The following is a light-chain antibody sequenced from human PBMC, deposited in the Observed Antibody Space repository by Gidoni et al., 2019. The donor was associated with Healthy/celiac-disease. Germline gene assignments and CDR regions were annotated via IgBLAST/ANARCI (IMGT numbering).Light chain of an antibody. J-gene: IGLJ2*01. Sequence: QSVLPPPPSASGTPGQRVTLSCSGSSSNIGSNNVNWYQQLPGTAPKLLIDSNNQRPSGVPDRFSGSKSGTSASLAISGLQSEDEADYYCAAWDDSLNALVFGGGTKLTVL. CDR2: SNN. CDR1: SSNIGSNN. V-gene: IGLV1-44*01. CDR3: AAWDDSLNALV.